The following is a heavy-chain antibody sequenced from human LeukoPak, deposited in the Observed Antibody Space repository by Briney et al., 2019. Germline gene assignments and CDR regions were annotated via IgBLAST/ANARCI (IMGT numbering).Heavy chain of an antibody. CDR1: GFIFNTFD. J-gene: IGHJ6*02. CDR3: ARLRYYAVDV. Sequence: GGSLRLSCAASGFIFNTFDMTWVRQAPGKGLEWVSYISYGSSGTDYADSVKGRFTISRDNAKNSLYLQMNSLRAEDTAVYFCARLRYYAVDVWGQGTTVIVSS. CDR2: ISYGSSGT. V-gene: IGHV3-48*01.